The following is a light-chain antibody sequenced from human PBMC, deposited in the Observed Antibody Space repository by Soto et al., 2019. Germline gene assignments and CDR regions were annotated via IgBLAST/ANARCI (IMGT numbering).Light chain of an antibody. CDR3: QQYSNWPLT. J-gene: IGKJ4*01. CDR1: QSVTNSY. Sequence: VFTHSPVTLSVSPGERATLSFRASQSVTNSYLAWYQQKPGQAPRLLIFGASTRAAGIPARFSGSGSGTEFTLTISSLQSEDFAVYYCQQYSNWPLTFGGGTKVDIK. V-gene: IGKV3-15*01. CDR2: GAS.